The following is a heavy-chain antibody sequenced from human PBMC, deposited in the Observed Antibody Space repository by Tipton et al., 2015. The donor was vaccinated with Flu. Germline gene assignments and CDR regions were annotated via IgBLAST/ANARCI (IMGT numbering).Heavy chain of an antibody. CDR1: GGSINGFY. D-gene: IGHD2-8*01. CDR3: LKNGDSNWFDP. J-gene: IGHJ5*02. Sequence: TLSLTCSVSGGSINGFYWCWIRQPAGKGLEWIGRIHSSGNTNYNPSLKSRVTMSADTSENQFSLKLTSVTAADTAINYCLKNGDSNWFDPWGQGTLVTVSS. CDR2: IHSSGNT. V-gene: IGHV4-4*07.